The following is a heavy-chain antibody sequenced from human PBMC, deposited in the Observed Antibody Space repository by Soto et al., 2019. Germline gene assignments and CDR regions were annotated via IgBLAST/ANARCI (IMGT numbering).Heavy chain of an antibody. V-gene: IGHV4-61*01. Sequence: QVQLQESGPGLVKPSETLSLTCTVSGGSVSSGSYYWSWIRQPPGKGLEWIGYIYYSGSTNYNPSPTTRVTNSVDTSKTQFPLRMSSVPAADAAVYYCARIRYCSGGSCYPRNYYYYGMDVWGQGTTVTVSS. J-gene: IGHJ6*02. CDR2: IYYSGST. CDR3: ARIRYCSGGSCYPRNYYYYGMDV. CDR1: GGSVSSGSYY. D-gene: IGHD2-15*01.